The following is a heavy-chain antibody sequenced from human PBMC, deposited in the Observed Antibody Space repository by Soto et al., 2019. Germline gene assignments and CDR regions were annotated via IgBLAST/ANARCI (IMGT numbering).Heavy chain of an antibody. CDR3: ASLFNADDFDI. CDR2: TSSSGSTI. CDR1: GFTFSHYY. Sequence: QVQLVESGGGLVKPGGSLRLSCAASGFTFSHYYMSWIRQAPGKGLEWVSYTSSSGSTIYYADSVKGRFTISRDNARNSLYVQMNSLRAEDTAVYYCASLFNADDFDIWGQGTMVTVSA. V-gene: IGHV3-11*01. J-gene: IGHJ3*02.